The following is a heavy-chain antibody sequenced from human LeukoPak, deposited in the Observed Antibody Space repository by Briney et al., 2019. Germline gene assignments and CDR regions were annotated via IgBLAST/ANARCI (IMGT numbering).Heavy chain of an antibody. D-gene: IGHD3-22*01. J-gene: IGHJ5*02. CDR2: IYTRGNS. CDR1: GGSLDNGSYH. Sequence: SETLSLTCTVSGGSLDNGSYHWTWIRQPAGKGLEWIGRIYTRGNSNYNPALRSRVTISVDTSKNQFSLKLSSVTAADTAVYYCARGRYYYDSSGYRDWFDPWGQGTLVTVSS. V-gene: IGHV4-61*02. CDR3: ARGRYYYDSSGYRDWFDP.